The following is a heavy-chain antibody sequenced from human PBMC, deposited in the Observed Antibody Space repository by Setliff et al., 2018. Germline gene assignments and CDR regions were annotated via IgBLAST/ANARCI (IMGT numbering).Heavy chain of an antibody. CDR3: TRNFLGWLARF. D-gene: IGHD6-19*01. J-gene: IGHJ4*02. CDR2: IYSDENT. V-gene: IGHV4-4*07. CDR1: GGSINEYY. Sequence: SETLSLTCSVPGGSINEYYWSWFRQPAGKGLEWIGRIYSDENTDYNPSLKSRVTMSADTSKNQFSLKLKSVTAADTAVYYCTRNFLGWLARFWGRGTLVTVSS.